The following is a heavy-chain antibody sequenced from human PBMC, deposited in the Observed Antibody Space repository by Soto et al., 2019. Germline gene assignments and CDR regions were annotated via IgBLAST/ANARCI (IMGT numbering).Heavy chain of an antibody. CDR1: GIPVSSNY. CDR3: ARDGPDYCASRMDV. Sequence: EVQLVESGGGLVQPGGSLRLSCAASGIPVSSNYMTWVRQAPGKGLEWVSVLHSGGDTYYANSVKGRFTISRHDSTNTLFRQMNSLTAEDTAVYYCARDGPDYCASRMDVWGQGTTVTVSS. J-gene: IGHJ6*02. D-gene: IGHD3-10*01. CDR2: LHSGGDT. V-gene: IGHV3-53*04.